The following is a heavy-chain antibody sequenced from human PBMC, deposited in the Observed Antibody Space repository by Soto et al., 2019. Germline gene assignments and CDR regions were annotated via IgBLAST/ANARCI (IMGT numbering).Heavy chain of an antibody. J-gene: IGHJ1*01. CDR2: ISYDGINK. CDR3: PTGIMGTTTGYFQH. CDR1: GFTFSSYP. V-gene: IGHV3-30-3*01. D-gene: IGHD1-26*01. Sequence: GGSLRLSCAASGFTFSSYPMHWVRQAPGKGLEWVAVISYDGINKYYADSVKGRFTISRDNSKNTLYLQMNSLRAEDTAVYFCPTGIMGTTTGYFQHWGQGTLVTVSS.